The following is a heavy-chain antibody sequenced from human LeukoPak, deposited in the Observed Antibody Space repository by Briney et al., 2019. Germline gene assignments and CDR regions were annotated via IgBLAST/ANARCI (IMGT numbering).Heavy chain of an antibody. CDR1: GFIFSGYW. CDR2: IRYDGSNK. CDR3: ARLIGTSVYYYYMDV. Sequence: PGGSLRLSCAASGFIFSGYWMNWVRQAPGKGLEWVAFIRYDGSNKHYGDSVKGRFSISRDNSKNTLYLQMNSLRAEDTAVYYCARLIGTSVYYYYMDVWGKGTTVTVSS. D-gene: IGHD1-14*01. V-gene: IGHV3-30*02. J-gene: IGHJ6*03.